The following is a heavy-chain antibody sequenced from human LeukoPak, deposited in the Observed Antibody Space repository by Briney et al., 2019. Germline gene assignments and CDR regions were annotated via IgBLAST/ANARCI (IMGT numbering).Heavy chain of an antibody. CDR1: GFTFSSYA. CDR2: ISGSGGST. D-gene: IGHD6-19*01. Sequence: GGSLRLSCAASGFTFSSYAMSWVRQAPGKGLEWVSAISGSGGSTYYAESVKGRFTISRDNSKNTLYLQMNSLRAEDTAVYYCAKDPGSGWNGGIFDYWGQGTLVTVSS. J-gene: IGHJ4*02. V-gene: IGHV3-23*01. CDR3: AKDPGSGWNGGIFDY.